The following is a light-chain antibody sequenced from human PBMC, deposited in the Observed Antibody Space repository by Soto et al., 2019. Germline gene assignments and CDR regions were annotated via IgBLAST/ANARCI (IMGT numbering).Light chain of an antibody. CDR2: LDS. V-gene: IGLV3-21*02. CDR1: NIGSQS. Sequence: SYELSQPPSESVAPGQTAKITCGGKNIGSQSVHWYQLKPGQAPLLVMELDSSRPSGIPERFSASSAGNTATLTISGVEAGDEAVYFCQVWDRSSSDYVFGGGTKLTVL. CDR3: QVWDRSSSDYV. J-gene: IGLJ1*01.